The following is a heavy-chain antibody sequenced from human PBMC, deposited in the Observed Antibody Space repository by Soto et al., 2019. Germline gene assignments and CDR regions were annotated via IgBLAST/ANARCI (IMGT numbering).Heavy chain of an antibody. CDR3: ERDDHSGSYYGVDY. Sequence: EVQLVESGGGLVKPGGSLRLSCAASGFTFSSYSMNWVRQAPGKGLEWVSSISSRSSYIYYADSVKGRFTISRDNAKNSLYMQMNSLRAEDTAVYYCERDDHSGSYYGVDYWGQGTLVTVSS. CDR1: GFTFSSYS. V-gene: IGHV3-21*01. CDR2: ISSRSSYI. J-gene: IGHJ4*02. D-gene: IGHD1-26*01.